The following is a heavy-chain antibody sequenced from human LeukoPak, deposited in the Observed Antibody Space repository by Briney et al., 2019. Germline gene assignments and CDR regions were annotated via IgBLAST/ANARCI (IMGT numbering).Heavy chain of an antibody. CDR2: IYSGGST. J-gene: IGHJ4*02. Sequence: GGSLRLSCAASGFTVSSNYMSWVRPAPGKGLEWVSVIYSGGSTYYADSVKGRFTISRDNSKNTLYLQMNSLRAEDTAVYYCASPTGQRWLQLLHWGQGTLVTVSS. D-gene: IGHD5-24*01. CDR1: GFTVSSNY. CDR3: ASPTGQRWLQLLH. V-gene: IGHV3-53*01.